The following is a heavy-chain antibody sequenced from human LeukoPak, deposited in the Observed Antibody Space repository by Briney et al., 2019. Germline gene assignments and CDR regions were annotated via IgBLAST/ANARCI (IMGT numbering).Heavy chain of an antibody. D-gene: IGHD2-2*01. CDR2: IYTSGST. Sequence: PSQTLSLTCTVSGGSISSGSYYWSWIRQPAGKGLEWIGRIYTSGSTNYNPSLKSRVTISVDTSKNQFSLKLSSVTAADTAVYYCARGGVVPAARGNWFDPWGQGTLVTVSS. V-gene: IGHV4-61*02. CDR3: ARGGVVPAARGNWFDP. CDR1: GGSISSGSYY. J-gene: IGHJ5*02.